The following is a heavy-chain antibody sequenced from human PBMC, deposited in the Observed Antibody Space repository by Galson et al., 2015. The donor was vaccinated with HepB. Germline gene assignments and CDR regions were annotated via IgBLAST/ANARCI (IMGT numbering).Heavy chain of an antibody. CDR1: GFTFSSYS. D-gene: IGHD6-13*01. CDR3: AREAAAGFDY. CDR2: ISSSSSTI. V-gene: IGHV3-48*01. J-gene: IGHJ4*02. Sequence: SLRLSCAASGFTFSSYSMNWVHQAPGKGLEWVSYISSSSSTIYYADSVKGRFTISRDNAKNSLYLQMNSLRAEDAAVYYCAREAAAGFDYWGQGTLVTVSS.